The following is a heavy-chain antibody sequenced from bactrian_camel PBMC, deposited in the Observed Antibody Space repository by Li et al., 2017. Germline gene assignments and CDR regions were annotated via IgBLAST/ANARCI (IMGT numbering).Heavy chain of an antibody. J-gene: IGHJ4*01. V-gene: IGHV3S53*01. CDR1: GRTRGVGC. CDR2: IDGAGDA. D-gene: IGHD3*01. CDR3: AADLFHFRGGYCHRPTSEFPY. Sequence: VQLVESGGGLVPPGGSLRLSCAASGRTRGVGCMAWFRRFPGGKDREGVAGIDGAGDATYADSVKGRFTISRDTTKNIVYLQIDSLTPEDTATYYCAADLFHFRGGYCHRPTSEFPYRGQGTQVTVS.